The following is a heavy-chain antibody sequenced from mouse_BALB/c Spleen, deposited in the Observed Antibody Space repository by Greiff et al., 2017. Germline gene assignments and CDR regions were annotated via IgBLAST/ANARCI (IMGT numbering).Heavy chain of an antibody. D-gene: IGHD2-3*01. V-gene: IGHV2-6-7*01. J-gene: IGHJ2*01. CDR2: IWGDGST. Sequence: QVQLQQSGPGLVAPSQSLSITCTVSGFSLTGYGVNWVRQPPGKGLEWLGMIWGDGSTDYNSALKSRLSISKDNSKSQVFLKMNSLQTDDTARYYCARDRGDDGYYLDYWGQGTTLTVSS. CDR1: GFSLTGYG. CDR3: ARDRGDDGYYLDY.